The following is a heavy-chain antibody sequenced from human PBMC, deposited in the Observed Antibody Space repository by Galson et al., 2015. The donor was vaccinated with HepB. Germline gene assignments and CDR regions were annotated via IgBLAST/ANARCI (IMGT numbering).Heavy chain of an antibody. J-gene: IGHJ4*02. CDR1: GFSFGDYY. CDR3: ATEGPSFCTTSCYTYFDY. Sequence: SLRLSCAASGFSFGDYYMSWIRQAPGKGLEWVSFITSTSSHTDYADSMKGRFTISRDNAKNSLYLQMNSLRAEDTAIYYCATEGPSFCTTSCYTYFDYWGQGTLVTVSS. CDR2: ITSTSSHT. D-gene: IGHD2-2*02. V-gene: IGHV3-11*06.